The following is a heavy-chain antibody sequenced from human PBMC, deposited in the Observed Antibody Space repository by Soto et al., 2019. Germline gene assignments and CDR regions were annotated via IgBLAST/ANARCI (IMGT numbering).Heavy chain of an antibody. CDR2: VNVDDST. CDR3: AKNYYLDN. CDR1: GFTFSSYA. J-gene: IGHJ4*02. Sequence: GGSLRLSCAASGFTFSSYAMSWVRQAPVKGLEWVSSVNVDDSTYYANSVKGRFTISRDNSKNTVNLQMNSLRAEDTAVYYCAKNYYLDNWAQGTLVTVSS. V-gene: IGHV3-23*01.